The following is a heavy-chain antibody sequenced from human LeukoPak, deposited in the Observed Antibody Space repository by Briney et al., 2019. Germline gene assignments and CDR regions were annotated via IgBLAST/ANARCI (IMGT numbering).Heavy chain of an antibody. V-gene: IGHV3-33*06. D-gene: IGHD3-22*01. CDR3: AKGDSSGFCFDY. CDR2: IWYDGSNK. J-gene: IGHJ4*02. Sequence: VAVIWYDGSNKYYADSVKGRFTISRDNSKNTLYLQMNSLRAEDTAVYYCAKGDSSGFCFDYWGQGTLVTVSS.